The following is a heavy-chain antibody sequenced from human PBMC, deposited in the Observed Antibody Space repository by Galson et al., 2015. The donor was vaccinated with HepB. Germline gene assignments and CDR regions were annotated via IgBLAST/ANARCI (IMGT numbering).Heavy chain of an antibody. CDR3: ARSPYRITMVQGVIVGGGYPTYYMDV. D-gene: IGHD3-10*01. V-gene: IGHV1-69*13. J-gene: IGHJ6*03. CDR2: IIPIFGTA. CDR1: GGTFSSYA. Sequence: SVKVSCKASGGTFSSYAISWVRQAPGQGLEWMGGIIPIFGTANYAQKFQGRVTITADESTSTAYMELSSLRSEDTAVYYCARSPYRITMVQGVIVGGGYPTYYMDVWGKGTTVTVSS.